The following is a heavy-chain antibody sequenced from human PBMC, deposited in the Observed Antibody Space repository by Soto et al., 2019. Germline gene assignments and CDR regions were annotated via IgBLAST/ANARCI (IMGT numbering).Heavy chain of an antibody. V-gene: IGHV1-69*13. J-gene: IGHJ4*02. CDR1: GGTFSSYA. D-gene: IGHD4-4*01. CDR3: ASRDTVTNFDY. CDR2: IIPIFGTA. Sequence: GASVKVSCKASGGTFSSYAISWVRQAPGQGLEWMGGIIPIFGTANYAQKFQGRVTITADESTSTAYMELSSLRSEDTAVYYCASRDTVTNFDYWGQGTLVTVSS.